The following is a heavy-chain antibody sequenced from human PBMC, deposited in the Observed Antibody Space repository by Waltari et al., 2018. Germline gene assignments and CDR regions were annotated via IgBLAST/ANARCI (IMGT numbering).Heavy chain of an antibody. CDR2: TSAMSGST. Sequence: EVQLLESGGGLVQRGGSLRLSCAVSGFIFSRFAMSWVRHTPGKGLEWVAGTSAMSGSTYYADAWQGRFTIARDNSKKRVCLQMNSLRAEDTATYYCTKMRRNLPRDIIDNWGQGTQVIIAS. J-gene: IGHJ4*02. V-gene: IGHV3-23*01. CDR3: TKMRRNLPRDIIDN. CDR1: GFIFSRFA.